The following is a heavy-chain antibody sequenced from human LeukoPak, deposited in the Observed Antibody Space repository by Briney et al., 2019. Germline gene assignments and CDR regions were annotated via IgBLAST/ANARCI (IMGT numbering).Heavy chain of an antibody. CDR1: GYTFTSYY. Sequence: GASVKVSCKASGYTFTSYYMHWVRQAPGQGLEWMGIINPSGGSTSYAQKFQGRVTMTRDTSTSTVYMELSSLRSEDTAVYYCARDPGDPDRIAAAGIFLVAFDIWGQGTMVTVSS. J-gene: IGHJ3*02. V-gene: IGHV1-46*01. CDR2: INPSGGST. D-gene: IGHD6-13*01. CDR3: ARDPGDPDRIAAAGIFLVAFDI.